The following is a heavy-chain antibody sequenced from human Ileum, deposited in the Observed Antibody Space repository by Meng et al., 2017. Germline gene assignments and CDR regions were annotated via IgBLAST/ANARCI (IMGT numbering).Heavy chain of an antibody. CDR3: VRVTGGDYGIEFAY. D-gene: IGHD4-17*01. CDR1: GHILTTFA. CDR2: LNTNTGNP. V-gene: IGHV7-4-1*02. J-gene: IGHJ4*02. Sequence: VQCVQTGSELREPGASVKGSCKASGHILTTFASNWVRQAPGQGLEWMGWLNTNTGNPTYAQGFTGRFVFSLDTSVNTAYLQISSLKAEDTAVYYCVRVTGGDYGIEFAYWGQGTLVTVSS.